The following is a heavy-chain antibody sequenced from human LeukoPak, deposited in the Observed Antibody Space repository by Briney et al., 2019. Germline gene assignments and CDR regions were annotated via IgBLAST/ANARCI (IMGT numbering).Heavy chain of an antibody. CDR2: ISGSGGST. CDR1: GFTFSSYA. CDR3: AKLSSSGWYEDCFDP. Sequence: GGSLRLSCAASGFTFSSYAMSWVRQAPGKGLEWVSAISGSGGSTYYADSVKGRFTISRDNSKNTLYLQMNSLRAEDTAVYYCAKLSSSGWYEDCFDPWGQGTLVTVSS. D-gene: IGHD6-19*01. V-gene: IGHV3-23*01. J-gene: IGHJ5*02.